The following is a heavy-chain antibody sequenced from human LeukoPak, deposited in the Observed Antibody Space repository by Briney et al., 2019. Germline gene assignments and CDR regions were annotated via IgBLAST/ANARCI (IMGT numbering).Heavy chain of an antibody. CDR2: IYYSGST. J-gene: IGHJ6*03. CDR3: ARWGITGIRGYYYYMDV. CDR1: DGSITSYY. Sequence: SETLSLTCTVSDGSITSYYWSWIRQPPGKGLEWIGYIYYSGSTNYNPSLKSRVTISVDASKNQFSLKLSSVTAADTAVYYCARWGITGIRGYYYYMDVWGKGTTVTVSS. D-gene: IGHD1-20*01. V-gene: IGHV4-59*12.